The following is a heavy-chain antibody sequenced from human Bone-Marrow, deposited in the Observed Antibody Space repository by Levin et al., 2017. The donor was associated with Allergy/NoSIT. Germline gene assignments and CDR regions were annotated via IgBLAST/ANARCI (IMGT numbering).Heavy chain of an antibody. Sequence: GESLKISCASSGFPFVNYAMGWVRQAPGKGLEWVSAISGHSAGTYYADSVKGRFIISRDNSKNTLSLQMNNLRVEDTAVYYCGKGAAAAADNWFDTWGQGSLVIVSA. J-gene: IGHJ5*02. CDR3: GKGAAAAADNWFDT. CDR1: GFPFVNYA. V-gene: IGHV3-23*01. D-gene: IGHD6-25*01. CDR2: ISGHSAGT.